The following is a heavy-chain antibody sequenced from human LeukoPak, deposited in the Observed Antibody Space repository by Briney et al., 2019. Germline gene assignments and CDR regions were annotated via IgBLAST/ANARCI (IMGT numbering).Heavy chain of an antibody. CDR1: GFTFSSYW. CDR2: IKQDGSEK. D-gene: IGHD6-13*01. J-gene: IGHJ1*01. Sequence: GGPLRLSCAASGFTFSSYWMSWVRQAPGKGLEWVANIKQDGSEKYYVDSVKGRFTISRDNAKNSLYLQMNSLRAEDTAVYYCARVPGYSSSWFEYFQHWGQGTLVTVSS. CDR3: ARVPGYSSSWFEYFQH. V-gene: IGHV3-7*01.